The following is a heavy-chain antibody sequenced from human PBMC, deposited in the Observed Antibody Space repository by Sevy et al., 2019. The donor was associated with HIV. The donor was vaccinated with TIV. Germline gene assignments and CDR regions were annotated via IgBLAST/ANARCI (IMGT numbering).Heavy chain of an antibody. CDR3: ARGGLTAIELDY. J-gene: IGHJ4*02. Sequence: ASVKVSCKASGGTFSSYAISWVRQAPGQELEWMGGIIPIFGTANYAQKFQGRVTITADESTSTAYMELSSLRSEDTAVYYCARGGLTAIELDYWGQGTLVTVSS. V-gene: IGHV1-69*13. CDR1: GGTFSSYA. D-gene: IGHD2-21*02. CDR2: IIPIFGTA.